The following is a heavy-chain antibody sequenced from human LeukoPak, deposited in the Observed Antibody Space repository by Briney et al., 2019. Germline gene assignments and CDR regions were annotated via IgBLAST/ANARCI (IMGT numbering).Heavy chain of an antibody. J-gene: IGHJ6*03. CDR1: GGTFSSYA. D-gene: IGHD4-17*01. CDR2: IIPIFGTA. V-gene: IGHV1-69*06. CDR3: ARTRPTERPTYYYYYMDV. Sequence: SVKVSCKASGGTFSSYAISWVRQAPGQGLEWMGGIIPIFGTANYAQKFQGRVTITADKSTSTAYMELSSLRSKDTAVYYCARTRPTERPTYYYYYMDVWGKGTTVTVSS.